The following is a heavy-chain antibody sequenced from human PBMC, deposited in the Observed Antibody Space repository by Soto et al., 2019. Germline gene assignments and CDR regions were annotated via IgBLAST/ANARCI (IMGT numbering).Heavy chain of an antibody. J-gene: IGHJ4*02. CDR2: IDTGGDT. CDR1: GFTFSSYD. D-gene: IGHD2-15*01. V-gene: IGHV3-13*04. CDR3: ARGSYCSGGSCYSDYFDY. Sequence: EVQLVESGGGLVQPGGSLRLSCAASGFTFSSYDIHWVRQATGKGLEWVSAIDTGGDTYYPGSVKGRFTISRENAKNSLYLQMNSLRAGDTAVYYCARGSYCSGGSCYSDYFDYWGQGTLVTVSS.